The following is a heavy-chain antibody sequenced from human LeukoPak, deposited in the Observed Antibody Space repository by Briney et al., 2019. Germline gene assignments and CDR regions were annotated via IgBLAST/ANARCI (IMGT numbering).Heavy chain of an antibody. V-gene: IGHV3-7*02. J-gene: IGHJ4*02. CDR3: ARAALTYYYGSSAYG. CDR1: GLTFSSYW. CDR2: IKQDGSER. Sequence: AGSLRLSCAASGLTFSSYWMSWVRQAPGKGLEWVANIKQDGSERNYVESVKGRFTISRDNAKNSLCLQMNSLRAEDTAVYYCARAALTYYYGSSAYGWGQGTLVTVPS. D-gene: IGHD3-22*01.